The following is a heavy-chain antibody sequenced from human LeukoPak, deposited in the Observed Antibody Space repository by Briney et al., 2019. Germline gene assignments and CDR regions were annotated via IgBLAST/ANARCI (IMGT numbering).Heavy chain of an antibody. V-gene: IGHV3-23*01. J-gene: IGHJ6*03. CDR1: GFPFNKFA. D-gene: IGHD3/OR15-3a*01. CDR2: IGYGGVSI. CDR3: VKSWGWTRPYYNYMQV. Sequence: GGSLRLSCVASGFPFNKFAMTWVRQVPGKGLEWVAIIGYGGVSIYYADSVKGRFTISRDDSNNTLSLQMNNLRAEGTSIYYCVKSWGWTRPYYNYMQVWGKGTTVTVSS.